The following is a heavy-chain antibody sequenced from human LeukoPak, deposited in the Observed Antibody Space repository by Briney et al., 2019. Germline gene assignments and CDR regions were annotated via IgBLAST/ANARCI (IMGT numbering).Heavy chain of an antibody. V-gene: IGHV4-34*01. J-gene: IGHJ4*02. D-gene: IGHD6-13*01. CDR3: ARGLAAAAGTDDY. CDR2: INHSGST. CDR1: GGSFSGYY. Sequence: SETLSLTCAVYGGSFSGYYWSWIRQPPGKGLECIGEINHSGSTNYNPSLKSRVTISVDTSKNQFSLKLSSVTAADTAVYYCARGLAAAAGTDDYWGQGTLVTVSS.